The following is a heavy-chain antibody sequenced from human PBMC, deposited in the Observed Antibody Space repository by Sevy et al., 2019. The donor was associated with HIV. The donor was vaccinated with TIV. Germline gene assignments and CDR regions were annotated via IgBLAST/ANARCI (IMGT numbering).Heavy chain of an antibody. J-gene: IGHJ4*02. CDR2: ISGSGGST. Sequence: GGSLRLSCAASGFTFSSYAMSWVRQAPGKGLEWVSAISGSGGSTYYADSVKGRFTISRDNSKNTLYLQMNSLRAEDTAVYYCVKDVAVAGDAYWGQGTLVTVSS. D-gene: IGHD6-19*01. CDR1: GFTFSSYA. V-gene: IGHV3-23*01. CDR3: VKDVAVAGDAY.